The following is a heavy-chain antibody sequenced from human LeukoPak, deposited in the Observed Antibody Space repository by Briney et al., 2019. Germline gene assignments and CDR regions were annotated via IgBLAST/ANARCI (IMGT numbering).Heavy chain of an antibody. CDR3: ARSPAARVGIAVGGCDN. D-gene: IGHD6-19*01. V-gene: IGHV3-23*01. CDR2: ISPGGGPT. J-gene: IGHJ4*02. CDR1: GFPFSSHG. Sequence: GGSLRLSCAGSGFPFSSHGMNWVRQAAGKGVEWGSGISPGGGPTYYADSVKGRFTISRDNSKNTLFLQMTNLRPEDTAVYYRARSPAARVGIAVGGCDNWGQGTLVTVSS.